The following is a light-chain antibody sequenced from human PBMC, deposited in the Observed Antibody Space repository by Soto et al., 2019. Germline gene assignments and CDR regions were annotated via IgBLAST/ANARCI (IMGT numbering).Light chain of an antibody. Sequence: DIQMTQSPSTLSASVGDRVTITCRASQSITNWLSWYQQKPGKVPNSLIYKASTLESGVPSRFSGGGAGTEFTLTISSLQPDDFAAYYCQQYKINSPWTFGQGTKVEIK. CDR3: QQYKINSPWT. CDR1: QSITNW. J-gene: IGKJ1*01. CDR2: KAS. V-gene: IGKV1-5*03.